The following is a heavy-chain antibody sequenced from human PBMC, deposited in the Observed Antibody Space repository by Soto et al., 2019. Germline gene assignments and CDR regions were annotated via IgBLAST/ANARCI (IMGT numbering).Heavy chain of an antibody. CDR2: FDPEDGET. J-gene: IGHJ5*02. CDR1: GYTLTELS. V-gene: IGHV1-24*01. Sequence: GASVKVSFKVSGYTLTELSMHWVRQAPGKGLEWMGGFDPEDGETIYAQKFQGRVTMTEDTSTDTAYMELSSLRSEDTAVYYCARDHDYGEPNWFDPWGQGTLVTLSS. D-gene: IGHD4-17*01. CDR3: ARDHDYGEPNWFDP.